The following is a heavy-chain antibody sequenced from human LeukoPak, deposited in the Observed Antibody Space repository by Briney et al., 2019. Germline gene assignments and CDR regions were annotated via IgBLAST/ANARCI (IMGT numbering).Heavy chain of an antibody. Sequence: GGSLRLSCAASGFTFSSYSINWVCEAPGKGLEWLSYISSSSRTISYADSLKGRFTVSRDNAKTSLHLQMNSLRVEDTAVYYCARVGTSGWTSDYWGQGTLVTVSS. CDR2: ISSSSRTI. CDR3: ARVGTSGWTSDY. J-gene: IGHJ4*02. D-gene: IGHD6-19*01. V-gene: IGHV3-48*04. CDR1: GFTFSSYS.